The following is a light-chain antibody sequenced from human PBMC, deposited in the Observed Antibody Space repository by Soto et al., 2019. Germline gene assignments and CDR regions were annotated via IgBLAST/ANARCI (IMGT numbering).Light chain of an antibody. J-gene: IGKJ1*01. CDR3: QYYNDYCWT. CDR2: KTS. Sequence: DLQPTQSPSTLSASVGDRVTITCRASQSISSWLAWYQQKPGKAPNLLIYKTSNLESGVPSRFSGSASGTEFTLTISSLQPDDFATYYCQYYNDYCWTFGQGTKVEIK. V-gene: IGKV1-5*03. CDR1: QSISSW.